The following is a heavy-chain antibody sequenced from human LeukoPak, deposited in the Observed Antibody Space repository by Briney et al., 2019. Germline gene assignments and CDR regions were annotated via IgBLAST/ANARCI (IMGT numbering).Heavy chain of an antibody. CDR1: GGSISRDS. Sequence: PSETLSLTCTVSGGSISRDSWSWIRQPPGEGLEWIGYIYPRGNTDYNPSLKSRVTISVDTSTNQVSLKLNSVTAADTAVYYCARQDSNYFDYWGQGTLVTVSS. J-gene: IGHJ4*02. CDR2: IYPRGNT. V-gene: IGHV4-59*01. CDR3: ARQDSNYFDY. D-gene: IGHD4-11*01.